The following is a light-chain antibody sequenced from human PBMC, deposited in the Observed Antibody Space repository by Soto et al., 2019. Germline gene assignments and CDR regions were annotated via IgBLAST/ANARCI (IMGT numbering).Light chain of an antibody. CDR3: DQYSNWPPWT. CDR2: RAS. Sequence: EIVMTQSPATLSVSPGERATLSCRASQSLSGNLAWYQKKPGQAPRLRIYRASTRSTGVPATFSASGSGTEFTLTISSLQSEDAAVYYGDQYSNWPPWTFGPGTKVEIK. CDR1: QSLSGN. J-gene: IGKJ1*01. V-gene: IGKV3-15*01.